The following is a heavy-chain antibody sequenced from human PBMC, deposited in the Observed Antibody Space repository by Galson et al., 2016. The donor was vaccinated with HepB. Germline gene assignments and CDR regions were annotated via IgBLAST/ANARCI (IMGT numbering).Heavy chain of an antibody. Sequence: SETLSLTCTVSGGSVSTTFLYWGWIRQPPGKGLEWIGSVYSSGNTNYNPSLKSRVTISVDTSKNQVSLKLSSVAAADTAVYYCARPTVATSDTYYYYTMDVLGPGTTVTVSS. V-gene: IGHV4-39*01. CDR3: ARPTVATSDTYYYYTMDV. CDR1: GGSVSTTFLY. J-gene: IGHJ6*02. CDR2: VYSSGNT. D-gene: IGHD3-16*01.